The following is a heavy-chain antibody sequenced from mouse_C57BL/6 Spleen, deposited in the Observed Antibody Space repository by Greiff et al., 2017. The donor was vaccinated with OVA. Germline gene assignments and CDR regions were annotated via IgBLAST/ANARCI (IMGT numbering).Heavy chain of an antibody. D-gene: IGHD2-4*01. CDR1: GFTFSDYG. CDR3: ARPDYGDYYAMDY. V-gene: IGHV5-17*01. CDR2: ISSGSSTI. J-gene: IGHJ4*01. Sequence: DVQLVESGGGLVKPGGSLKLSCAASGFTFSDYGMHWVRQAPEKGLEWVAYISSGSSTIYYADTVKGRFTISRDNAKNTLFLQMTSLRSEDTAMYYCARPDYGDYYAMDYWGQGTSVTVSS.